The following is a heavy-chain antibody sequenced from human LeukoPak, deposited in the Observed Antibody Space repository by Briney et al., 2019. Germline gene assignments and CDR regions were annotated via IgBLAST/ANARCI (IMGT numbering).Heavy chain of an antibody. CDR1: GYSFSGYY. Sequence: ASVKLSCTASGYSFSGYYMHWVRQAPGPGQELVGWINVNSGGRNYAQKFLGRGSMTRDTSIASDYMELSSLRSDDTSVYYCARRQFDRSGYYSPSFDYWGQGTLVSVSS. J-gene: IGHJ4*02. CDR2: INVNSGGR. V-gene: IGHV1-2*02. D-gene: IGHD3-22*01. CDR3: ARRQFDRSGYYSPSFDY.